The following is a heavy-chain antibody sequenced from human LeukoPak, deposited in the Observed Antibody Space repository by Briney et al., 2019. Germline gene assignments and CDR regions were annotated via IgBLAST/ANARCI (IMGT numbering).Heavy chain of an antibody. V-gene: IGHV3-23*01. J-gene: IGHJ1*01. CDR3: AKNSPKPAGTYFQH. CDR2: ITTSGAT. CDR1: GFAFSSYT. D-gene: IGHD2-2*01. Sequence: PGGSLRLSCAASGFAFSSYTMTWVRLAPAPGEGLEWVSTITTSGATYYADSVKGRFTISRDNSKNTLYLQMNSLRAEDTAVYYCAKNSPKPAGTYFQHCGQGTLVTVSS.